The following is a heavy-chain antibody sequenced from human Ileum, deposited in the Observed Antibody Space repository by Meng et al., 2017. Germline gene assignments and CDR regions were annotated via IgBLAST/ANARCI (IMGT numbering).Heavy chain of an antibody. D-gene: IGHD3-10*01. CDR1: GASISSHY. CDR3: ARERRHYYGSGSFDY. Sequence: QVQLQESGPGLVKPSETLALTCSVSGASISSHYWIWIRQPPGKGLEYIGYIYYRGGASYNPSLRSRVTMSVDTSKDQFSLKLTSVTAADTAVYYCARERRHYYGSGSFDYWGQGILVTVSS. V-gene: IGHV4-59*11. CDR2: IYYRGGA. J-gene: IGHJ4*02.